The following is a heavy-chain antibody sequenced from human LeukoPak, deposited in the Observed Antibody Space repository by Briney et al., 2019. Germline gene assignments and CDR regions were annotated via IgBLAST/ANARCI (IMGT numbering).Heavy chain of an antibody. D-gene: IGHD3-10*01. J-gene: IGHJ5*02. CDR3: VRRLIMVHTRYNCFDP. CDR1: GFSLTTSGVG. Sequence: SGPTLVNPTQTLQLTCTFSGFSLTTSGVGVGWIRQPPGKALEWLAVIYWNDDKEYSPSLKSRLTITKDTSKNQVVLTMTNMDPVDTATYYCVRRLIMVHTRYNCFDPWGQGTQVTVSS. CDR2: IYWNDDK. V-gene: IGHV2-5*01.